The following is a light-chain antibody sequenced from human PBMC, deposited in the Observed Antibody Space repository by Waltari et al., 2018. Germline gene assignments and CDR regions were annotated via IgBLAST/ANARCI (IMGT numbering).Light chain of an antibody. CDR2: DAS. CDR1: QSINNW. Sequence: DIQMTQSPSTLSASVGARVTITSRASQSINNWLAWFQQKPGKAPKLLIYDASSLESGVPSRFSGSGSGTEFTLTISSLQPDDFATYYCQQYNSFWTFGQGTKVEIK. J-gene: IGKJ1*01. CDR3: QQYNSFWT. V-gene: IGKV1-5*01.